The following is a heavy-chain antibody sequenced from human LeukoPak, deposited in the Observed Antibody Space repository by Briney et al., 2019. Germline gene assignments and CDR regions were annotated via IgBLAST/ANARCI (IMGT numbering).Heavy chain of an antibody. CDR3: ARTFDYGDYVGTNAFDI. D-gene: IGHD4-17*01. V-gene: IGHV1-2*02. Sequence: ASVKVSCKASGYTFTGYYIHWVRQAPGQSLEWMGWVTPNTGGTNYAQKFQGRVTMTRDTSISTAYMELRSLRSDDTAVYYCARTFDYGDYVGTNAFDIWGQGTMVTVSS. J-gene: IGHJ3*02. CDR1: GYTFTGYY. CDR2: VTPNTGGT.